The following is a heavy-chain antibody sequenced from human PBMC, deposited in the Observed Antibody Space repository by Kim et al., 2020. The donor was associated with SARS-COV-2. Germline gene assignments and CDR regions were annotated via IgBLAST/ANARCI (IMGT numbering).Heavy chain of an antibody. Sequence: TNYNPSLKSRVTISVDTSKNQFSLKLSSVTAADTAVYYCARAGRGVYFDYWGQGTLVTVSS. CDR3: ARAGRGVYFDY. V-gene: IGHV4-59*01. CDR2: T. J-gene: IGHJ4*02. D-gene: IGHD2-8*01.